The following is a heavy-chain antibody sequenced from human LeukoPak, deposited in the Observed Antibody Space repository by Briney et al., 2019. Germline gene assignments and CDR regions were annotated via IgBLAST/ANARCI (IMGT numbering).Heavy chain of an antibody. J-gene: IGHJ4*02. CDR3: AHYLTFGGVIASDY. Sequence: SGPTLVKPTQTLTLTCTFSGFSLSTSGVGVGWIRQPPGKALEWLALIYWDDDKRYSPSPKSRLTITKDTSKNQVVLTMTNMDPVDTATYYCAHYLTFGGVIASDYWGQGTLVTVSS. CDR2: IYWDDDK. D-gene: IGHD3-16*02. CDR1: GFSLSTSGVG. V-gene: IGHV2-5*02.